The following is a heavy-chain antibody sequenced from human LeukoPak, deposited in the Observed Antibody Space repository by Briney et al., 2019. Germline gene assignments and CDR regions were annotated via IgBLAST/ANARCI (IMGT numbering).Heavy chain of an antibody. V-gene: IGHV4-39*01. CDR1: GGSISSGGYY. CDR2: IYYYGNT. Sequence: PSETLSLTCTVSGGSISSGGYYWGWIRQPPGKGLEWIGSIYYYGNTYYNPSLKSRVTIYVDTSKNQFSLKLSSVTAADTAVYYCASFVAVSASANYWGQGTLVTVSS. J-gene: IGHJ4*02. CDR3: ASFVAVSASANY. D-gene: IGHD2-21*02.